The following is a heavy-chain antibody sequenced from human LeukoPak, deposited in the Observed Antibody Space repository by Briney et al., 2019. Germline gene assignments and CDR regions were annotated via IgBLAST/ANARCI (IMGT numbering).Heavy chain of an antibody. CDR3: ARGSSGYLFPSWFDP. CDR1: GGSISSSSYY. CDR2: IYYGGST. V-gene: IGHV4-39*07. J-gene: IGHJ5*02. D-gene: IGHD3-3*01. Sequence: SETLSLTCTVSGGSISSSSYYWGWIRQPPGKGLEWIGSIYYGGSTYYNPSLKSRVTISVDTSKNQFSLKLSSVTAADTAVYYCARGSSGYLFPSWFDPWGQGTLVTVSS.